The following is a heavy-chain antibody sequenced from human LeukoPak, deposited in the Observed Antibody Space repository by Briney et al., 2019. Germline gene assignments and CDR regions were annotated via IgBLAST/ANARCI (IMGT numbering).Heavy chain of an antibody. CDR3: ARDYFTFTSKSYNFFDP. CDR2: IIPIFGTA. CDR1: GGTFSSYA. Sequence: GASVKVSCKASGGTFSSYAISWVRQAPGQGLEWMGGIIPIFGTANYAQKFQGRVTITADESTSTAYMELSRLTSDDTAVYFCARDYFTFTSKSYNFFDPWGQGTLVTVSS. D-gene: IGHD1-20*01. J-gene: IGHJ5*02. V-gene: IGHV1-69*13.